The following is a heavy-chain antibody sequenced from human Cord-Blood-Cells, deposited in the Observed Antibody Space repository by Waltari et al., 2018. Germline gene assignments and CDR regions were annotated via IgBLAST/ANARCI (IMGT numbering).Heavy chain of an antibody. D-gene: IGHD3-10*01. J-gene: IGHJ6*03. Sequence: QVQLVKSGAEVKKPGSSVKVSCKASGGTFSSYDFSWVRQAPVQGLEWMGGIIPILGTANYAQKFQGRVTITADESTSTAYMELSSLRSEDTAVYYCARGSVKGSYYYYYMDVWGKWTTVTVSS. CDR3: ARGSVKGSYYYYYMDV. CDR2: IIPILGTA. CDR1: GGTFSSYD. V-gene: IGHV1-69*01.